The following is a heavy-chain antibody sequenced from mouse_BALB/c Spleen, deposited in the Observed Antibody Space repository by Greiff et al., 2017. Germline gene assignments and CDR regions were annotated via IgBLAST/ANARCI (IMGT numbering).Heavy chain of an antibody. D-gene: IGHD1-1*01. CDR1: GFAFSSYD. V-gene: IGHV5-12-1*01. CDR2: ISSGGGST. Sequence: EVMLVESGGGLVKPGGSLKLSCAASGFAFSSYDMSWVRQTPEKRLEWVAYISSGGGSTYYPDTVKGRFTISRDNAKNTLYLQMSSLKSEDTAMYCCGRLYGSSYFDYWGQGTTLTVSS. J-gene: IGHJ2*01. CDR3: GRLYGSSYFDY.